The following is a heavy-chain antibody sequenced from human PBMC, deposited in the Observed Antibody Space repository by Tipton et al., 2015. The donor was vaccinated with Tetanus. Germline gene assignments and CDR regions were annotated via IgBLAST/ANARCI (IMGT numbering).Heavy chain of an antibody. CDR1: GGPISSGDYY. CDR3: ARYSIVATSNNWFDP. Sequence: TLSLTCTVSGGPISSGDYYWSWVRLSPGKGLEWIGYIYYSGTTYYNPSLKSRVTISVDTSNNQFSLKVTSVTAADTAVYYCARYSIVATSNNWFDPWGQGTLVTVSS. V-gene: IGHV4-30-4*01. D-gene: IGHD5-12*01. J-gene: IGHJ5*02. CDR2: IYYSGTT.